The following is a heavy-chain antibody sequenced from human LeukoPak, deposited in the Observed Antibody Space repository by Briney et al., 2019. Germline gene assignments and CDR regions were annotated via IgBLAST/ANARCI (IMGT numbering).Heavy chain of an antibody. D-gene: IGHD3-10*01. CDR2: ISWNSGSI. J-gene: IGHJ4*02. CDR1: GFTSDDYA. CDR3: AKDRRALGYGSGSYLDY. Sequence: PGGSLRLSCAASGFTSDDYAMHWVRQAPGKGLEWVSGISWNSGSIGYADSVKGRFTISRDNAKNSLYLQMNSLRAEDTALYYCAKDRRALGYGSGSYLDYWGQGTLVTVSS. V-gene: IGHV3-9*02.